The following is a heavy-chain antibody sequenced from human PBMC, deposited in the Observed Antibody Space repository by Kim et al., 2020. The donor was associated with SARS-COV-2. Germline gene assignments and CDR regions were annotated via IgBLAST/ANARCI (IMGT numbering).Heavy chain of an antibody. CDR2: ISSSSSTI. V-gene: IGHV3-48*02. CDR3: ARVGEGCSSTSCYLAYYYYYDGMDV. D-gene: IGHD2-2*01. CDR1: GFTFSSYS. Sequence: GGSLRLSCAASGFTFSSYSMNWVRQAPGKGLEWVSYISSSSSTIYYADSVKGRFTISRDNAKNSLYLQMNSLRDEDTAVYYCARVGEGCSSTSCYLAYYYYYDGMDVWGEGTTVTVSS. J-gene: IGHJ6*04.